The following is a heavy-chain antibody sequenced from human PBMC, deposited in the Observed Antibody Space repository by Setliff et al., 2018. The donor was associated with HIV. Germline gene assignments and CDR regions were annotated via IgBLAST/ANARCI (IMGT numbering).Heavy chain of an antibody. CDR1: GFTLTDYP. CDR2: ISYDGINK. Sequence: GSLRLSCAASGFTLTDYPMHWVRQAPGNGLEWVAVISYDGINKYYADSVKGRFTISRDNSKNTLYLQMNSLRAEDTAVYYCARDLAMNYYGSGGYFDYWGQGTLVTVSS. CDR3: ARDLAMNYYGSGGYFDY. V-gene: IGHV3-30*04. J-gene: IGHJ4*02. D-gene: IGHD3-10*01.